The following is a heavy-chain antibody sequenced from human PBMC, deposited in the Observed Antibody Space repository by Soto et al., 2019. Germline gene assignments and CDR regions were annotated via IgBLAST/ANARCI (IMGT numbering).Heavy chain of an antibody. CDR1: GYTFTSYY. D-gene: IGHD3-22*01. CDR3: AREAEYDYDSSGYRSPGAY. CDR2: INPSGGST. J-gene: IGHJ4*02. Sequence: QVQLVQSGAEVKKPGASVKVSCKASGYTFTSYYMHWVRQAPGQGLEWMGIINPSGGSTSYAQKFQGRVTVTRDTCTSTVYMELSSLRSEDTAVYYCAREAEYDYDSSGYRSPGAYWGQGTLVTVSS. V-gene: IGHV1-46*03.